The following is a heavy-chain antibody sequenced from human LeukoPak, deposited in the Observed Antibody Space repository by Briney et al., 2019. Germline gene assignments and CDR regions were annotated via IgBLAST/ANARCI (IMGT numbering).Heavy chain of an antibody. CDR2: IWYDGSNK. Sequence: GGSLRLSCAASGFTFSSYGMHWVRQAPGKGLEWVAVIWYDGSNKYYADSVKGRFTISRDNSKNTLYLQMNSLRAEDTAVYYCAKGIFGVPSEGGCYMDVWGKGTTVTVSS. V-gene: IGHV3-33*06. CDR3: AKGIFGVPSEGGCYMDV. J-gene: IGHJ6*03. CDR1: GFTFSSYG. D-gene: IGHD3-3*01.